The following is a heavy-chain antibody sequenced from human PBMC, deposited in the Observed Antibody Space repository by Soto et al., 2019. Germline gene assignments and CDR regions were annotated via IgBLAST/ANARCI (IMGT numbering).Heavy chain of an antibody. CDR2: ISYDGSNK. Sequence: HPVGSLRLSCAASGFTFSSYGMHWVRQAPGKGLEWVAVISYDGSNKYYADSVKGRFTISRDNSKNTLYLQMNSLRAEDTAVYYCANFLLSGWDPLVYYYGMDVWGQGTTVTVSS. J-gene: IGHJ6*02. V-gene: IGHV3-30*18. CDR3: ANFLLSGWDPLVYYYGMDV. D-gene: IGHD6-19*01. CDR1: GFTFSSYG.